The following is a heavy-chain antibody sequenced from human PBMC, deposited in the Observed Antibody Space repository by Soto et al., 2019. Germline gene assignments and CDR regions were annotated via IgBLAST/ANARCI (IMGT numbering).Heavy chain of an antibody. CDR1: GFTFSSYA. D-gene: IGHD1-7*01. V-gene: IGHV3-30-3*01. CDR3: ARDRIPVITGTTAY. Sequence: GGSLRLSCAASGFTFSSYAMHWVRQAPGKGLEWVAVISYDGSNKYYADSVKGRFTISRDNSKNTLYLQMNSLRAEDTAVYYCARDRIPVITGTTAYWGQGTLVTVSS. J-gene: IGHJ4*02. CDR2: ISYDGSNK.